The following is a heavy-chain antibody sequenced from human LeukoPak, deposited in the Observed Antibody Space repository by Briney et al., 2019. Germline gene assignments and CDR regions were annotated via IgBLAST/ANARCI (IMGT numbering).Heavy chain of an antibody. Sequence: GESLKISCQGSGYSFTSYWIGWVRQLPGKGLEWMGIIYPGDSDTRYSPSFQGQVTISADKSISTAYLQWSSLKASDTAMYYCASHYDILTAYAFDIWGQGTMVTVSS. CDR3: ASHYDILTAYAFDI. V-gene: IGHV5-51*01. CDR2: IYPGDSDT. CDR1: GYSFTSYW. D-gene: IGHD3-9*01. J-gene: IGHJ3*02.